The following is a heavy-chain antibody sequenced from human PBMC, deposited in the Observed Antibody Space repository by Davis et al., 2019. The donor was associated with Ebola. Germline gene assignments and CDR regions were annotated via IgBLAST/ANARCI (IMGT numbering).Heavy chain of an antibody. CDR2: LNTITGNP. J-gene: IGHJ4*02. V-gene: IGHV7-4-1*02. CDR1: RYTFPNHP. CDR3: ARGGDHGDYVDF. Sequence: SVPVSRKASRYTFPNHPTNSVRQAPAQGLDWTVWLNTITGNPTYAQAFTARFVVSLVTSVSTAYVQIRSLKAEDTAVSDCARGGDHGDYVDFWGQGTLVTVSS. D-gene: IGHD4-17*01.